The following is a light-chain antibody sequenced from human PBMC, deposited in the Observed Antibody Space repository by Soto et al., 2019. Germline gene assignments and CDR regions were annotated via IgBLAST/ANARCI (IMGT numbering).Light chain of an antibody. CDR3: CSYAGGASVV. V-gene: IGLV2-23*01. CDR2: EDI. J-gene: IGLJ2*01. Sequence: QSALTQPASVSGSPGQSITISCTGTSSDIGRYNLVSWYQQHPGKAPKLIIYEDIERPSGVSDRFSGSKSCNTSSLTISGLQTEDEAAYYCCSYAGGASVVFGGGTKLTVL. CDR1: SSDIGRYNL.